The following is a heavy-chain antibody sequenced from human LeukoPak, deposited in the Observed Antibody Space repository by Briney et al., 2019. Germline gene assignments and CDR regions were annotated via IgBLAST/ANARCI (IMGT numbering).Heavy chain of an antibody. Sequence: SETLSLTCTVSGGSISSYYWSWIRQPAGKGLEWIGRIYTSGSTNYNPSLKSRVTISVDTSKNQFSLKLSSVTAADTAVYYCARRGVYYDSSGYHYYFDYWGQGTLVTVSS. V-gene: IGHV4-4*07. CDR3: ARRGVYYDSSGYHYYFDY. CDR1: GGSISSYY. CDR2: IYTSGST. J-gene: IGHJ4*02. D-gene: IGHD3-22*01.